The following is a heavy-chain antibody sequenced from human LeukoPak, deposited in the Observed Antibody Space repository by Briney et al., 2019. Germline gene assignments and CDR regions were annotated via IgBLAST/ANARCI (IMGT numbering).Heavy chain of an antibody. Sequence: SQTLSLTCTVSGGSISSGGYYWRWIRQHPGKGLEWIVYIYYSGSTYYNPSLKSRVTISVDTSKNQFSLKLSSVTAADTAVYYCARGIGVYYYDSSGYYPSGYFQHWGQGTLVTVSS. CDR3: ARGIGVYYYDSSGYYPSGYFQH. CDR2: IYYSGST. V-gene: IGHV4-31*03. CDR1: GGSISSGGYY. J-gene: IGHJ1*01. D-gene: IGHD3-22*01.